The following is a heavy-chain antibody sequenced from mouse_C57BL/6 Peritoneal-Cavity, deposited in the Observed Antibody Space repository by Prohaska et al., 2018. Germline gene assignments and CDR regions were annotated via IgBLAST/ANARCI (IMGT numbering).Heavy chain of an antibody. J-gene: IGHJ1*03. V-gene: IGHV11-2*01. D-gene: IGHD2-1*01. Sequence: EVQLLETGGGLVQPGGSRGLSCEGSGFTFSGFWMSWVLQTPGKTLEWIGDINSDCSAINYAPSIKDRVTIVRDNDKSTLYLQMSNVRSEDTATYFCMRYGNYWYFDVWGTGTTVTVSS. CDR2: INSDCSAI. CDR3: MRYGNYWYFDV. CDR1: GFTFSGFW.